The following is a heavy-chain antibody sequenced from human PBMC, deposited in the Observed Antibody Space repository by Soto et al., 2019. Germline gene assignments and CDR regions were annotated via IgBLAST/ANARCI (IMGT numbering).Heavy chain of an antibody. CDR3: ASYDILTGYSFDY. V-gene: IGHV3-7*01. Sequence: EVQLVESGGALVQPGGSLRLSGAASGLTFSSNGMSWVRQAPGKGLEWVANIKQDGSEKYYVDSVKGRFTISRDNAKNSLYLQMNSLRAEDTAVYYCASYDILTGYSFDYWGQGTLVTVSS. CDR2: IKQDGSEK. J-gene: IGHJ4*02. D-gene: IGHD3-9*01. CDR1: GLTFSSNG.